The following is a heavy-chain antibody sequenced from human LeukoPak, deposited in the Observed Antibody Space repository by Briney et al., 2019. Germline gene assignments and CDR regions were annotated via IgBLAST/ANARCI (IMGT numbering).Heavy chain of an antibody. CDR2: ISAYNGNT. CDR1: GYTFTSYG. J-gene: IGHJ4*02. V-gene: IGHV1-18*01. CDR3: ARDQNTIFCLDY. Sequence: ASAKVSCKASGYTFTSYGISWVRQAPGQGLEWMGWISAYNGNTNYAQKLQGRVTMTTDTSTSTAYMELRSLRSDDTAVYYCARDQNTIFCLDYWGQGTLVTVSS. D-gene: IGHD3-9*01.